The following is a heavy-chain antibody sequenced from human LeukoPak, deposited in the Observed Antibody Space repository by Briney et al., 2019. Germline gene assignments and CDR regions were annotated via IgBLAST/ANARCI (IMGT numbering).Heavy chain of an antibody. CDR2: IIPMFGTP. J-gene: IGHJ5*02. CDR3: ARAGIPGYCTNVTCSNWLDP. CDR1: GYTFTGYY. V-gene: IGHV1-69*06. D-gene: IGHD2-8*01. Sequence: ASVKVSCKASGYTFTGYYMHWVRQAPGQGLEWMGGIIPMFGTPNYAQRLQGRVTITADKSTKTAYMELRSLRYEDTAVYFCARAGIPGYCTNVTCSNWLDPWGQGTLVTVSS.